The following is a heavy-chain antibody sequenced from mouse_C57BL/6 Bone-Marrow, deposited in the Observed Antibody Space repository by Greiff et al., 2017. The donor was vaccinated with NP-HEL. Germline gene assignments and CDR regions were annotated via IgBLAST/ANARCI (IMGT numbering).Heavy chain of an antibody. CDR3: ARGYDYDALSFDY. V-gene: IGHV5-16*01. J-gene: IGHJ2*01. Sequence: EVKLMESEGGLVQPGSSMKLSCTASGFTFSDYYMAWVRQVPEKGLEWVANINYDGSSTYYLDSLKSRFIISRDNAKNILYLQMSSLKSEDTATYYCARGYDYDALSFDYWGQGTTLTVSS. D-gene: IGHD2-4*01. CDR2: INYDGSST. CDR1: GFTFSDYY.